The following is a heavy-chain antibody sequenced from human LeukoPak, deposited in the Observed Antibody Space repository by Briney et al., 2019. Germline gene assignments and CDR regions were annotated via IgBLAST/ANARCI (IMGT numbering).Heavy chain of an antibody. CDR2: IIPIFGTA. CDR1: GGTFSSYA. Sequence: SVKVSCKAPGGTFSSYAISWVRQAPGQGLEWMGGIIPIFGTANYAQKFQGRVTITADESTSTAYMELSSLRSEDTAVYYCARESPGVVVTSKYNWFDPWGQGTLVTVSS. D-gene: IGHD2-21*02. CDR3: ARESPGVVVTSKYNWFDP. V-gene: IGHV1-69*01. J-gene: IGHJ5*02.